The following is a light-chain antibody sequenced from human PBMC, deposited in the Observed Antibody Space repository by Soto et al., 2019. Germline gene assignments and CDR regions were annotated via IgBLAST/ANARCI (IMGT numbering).Light chain of an antibody. CDR2: DAS. V-gene: IGKV1-5*01. J-gene: IGKJ1*01. Sequence: DIQMTKSPSTLSESVGDRVTITCRASQSISSWLAWYQQKPGKAPKLLIYDASSLESGVPSRFSGSGSGTEFTLTISSLQPDDFATYYCQQYNSYSRTFGQGTKVDIK. CDR3: QQYNSYSRT. CDR1: QSISSW.